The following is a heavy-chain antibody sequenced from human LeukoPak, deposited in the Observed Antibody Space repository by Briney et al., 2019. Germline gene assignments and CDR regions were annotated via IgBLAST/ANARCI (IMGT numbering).Heavy chain of an antibody. V-gene: IGHV3-23*01. J-gene: IGHJ4*02. CDR3: AKHAVDTAMFTLDY. D-gene: IGHD5-18*01. CDR2: ISGSGGST. Sequence: GGSLRLSCAASGFTFSSYAMSWVRQAAGKGREWVSAISGSGGSTYYADSAKGRFTISRDNSKNTLYLQMNSLRAEDTAVYYCAKHAVDTAMFTLDYWGQGTLVTVSS. CDR1: GFTFSSYA.